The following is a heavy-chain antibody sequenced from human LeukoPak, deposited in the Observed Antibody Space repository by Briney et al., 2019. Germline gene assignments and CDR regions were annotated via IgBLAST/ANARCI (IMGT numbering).Heavy chain of an antibody. V-gene: IGHV3-21*01. Sequence: PGGSLRLSCAASGCSISTCYVNWVRPAPGQGLEWVSCISSSSTYIYYSDSVRGRFAISRDNAKNSLYLQMNSLRAEDTAVYYCVRENHGSFDYWGQGTRVTVSS. D-gene: IGHD3-10*01. J-gene: IGHJ4*02. CDR1: GCSISTCY. CDR2: ISSSSTYI. CDR3: VRENHGSFDY.